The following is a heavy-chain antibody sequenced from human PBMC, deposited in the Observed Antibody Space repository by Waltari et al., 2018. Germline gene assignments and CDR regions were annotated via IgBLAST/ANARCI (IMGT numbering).Heavy chain of an antibody. Sequence: QVQLQQWGAGLLKPSETLSLTCSVSGASFSSYYWGWVRHVPGKGLEWIGQIRHPGNTNYNPSLQSRVAISIDTSRNQFSLRVFSVTAADTGLYFCTRGGNYDFWSHSPFVDPWGQGTQVGVSS. V-gene: IGHV4-34*01. CDR3: TRGGNYDFWSHSPFVDP. CDR1: GASFSSYY. J-gene: IGHJ5*02. CDR2: IRHPGNT. D-gene: IGHD3-3*01.